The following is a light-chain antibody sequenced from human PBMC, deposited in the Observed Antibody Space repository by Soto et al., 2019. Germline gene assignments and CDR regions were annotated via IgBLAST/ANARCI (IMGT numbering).Light chain of an antibody. J-gene: IGKJ3*01. CDR3: QQYDGSPLT. Sequence: EIVLTKSPSTLSLFPGERATLSCRYSQRLSINSLAWYQQKPGQSPRLLVYGASTRDTGIPDRFRGSGSGTDFALTISSLEPEDFAMYYCQQYDGSPLTFGPGTKVDIK. CDR2: GAS. V-gene: IGKV3-20*01. CDR1: QRLSINS.